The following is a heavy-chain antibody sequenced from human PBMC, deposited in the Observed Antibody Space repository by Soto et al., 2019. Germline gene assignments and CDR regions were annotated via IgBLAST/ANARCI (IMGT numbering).Heavy chain of an antibody. CDR1: GFTFSSYG. D-gene: IGHD3-3*01. V-gene: IGHV3-30*18. CDR2: ISYDGSNK. J-gene: IGHJ4*02. Sequence: VGSMRLSCAASGFTFSSYGMHWVRQAPGKGLEWVAVISYDGSNKYYADSVKGRFTISRDNSKNTLYLQMNSLRAEDTAVYYCAKDHVITIFGVVINGFDYWGQGTLVTVSS. CDR3: AKDHVITIFGVVINGFDY.